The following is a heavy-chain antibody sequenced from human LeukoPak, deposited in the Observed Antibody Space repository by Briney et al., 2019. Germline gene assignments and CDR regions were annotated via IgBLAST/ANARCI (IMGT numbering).Heavy chain of an antibody. CDR1: GGSISSGSYY. CDR2: IYTSGST. Sequence: SETLSLTCTVSGGSISSGSYYWSWIRQPPGKGLEWIGRIYTSGSTNYNPSLKSRVTISVDTSKNQFSLKLSSVTAADTAVYYCARGLQPTYYYGSGSYYNVESFDYWGQGTLVTVSS. CDR3: ARGLQPTYYYGSGSYYNVESFDY. D-gene: IGHD3-10*01. V-gene: IGHV4-61*02. J-gene: IGHJ4*02.